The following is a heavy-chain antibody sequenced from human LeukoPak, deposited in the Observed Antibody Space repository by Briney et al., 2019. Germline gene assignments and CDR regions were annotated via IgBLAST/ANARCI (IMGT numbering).Heavy chain of an antibody. Sequence: PGGSLRLSCAASGFTFSSYWMSWVRQAPGKGLEWVANIKQDGSEKYYVDSVKGRFTISRDNAKNSLYLQMNSLRAEDTAVYYCARTLYYYDISGYYSDYWGQGTLVTVSS. CDR3: ARTLYYYDISGYYSDY. CDR1: GFTFSSYW. CDR2: IKQDGSEK. D-gene: IGHD3-22*01. J-gene: IGHJ4*02. V-gene: IGHV3-7*01.